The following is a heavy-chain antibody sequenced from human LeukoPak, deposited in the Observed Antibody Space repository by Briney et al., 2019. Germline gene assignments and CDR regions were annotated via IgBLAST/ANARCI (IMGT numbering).Heavy chain of an antibody. Sequence: SVKVSCKASGYTFTGYYMHWVRQAPGQGLEWMGGIIPIFGTANYAQKFQGRVTITADESTSTAYMELSSLRSEDTAVYYCARDPPQYYDFAIYGMDVWGQGTTVTVSS. J-gene: IGHJ6*02. D-gene: IGHD3-3*01. V-gene: IGHV1-69*13. CDR3: ARDPPQYYDFAIYGMDV. CDR2: IIPIFGTA. CDR1: GYTFTGYY.